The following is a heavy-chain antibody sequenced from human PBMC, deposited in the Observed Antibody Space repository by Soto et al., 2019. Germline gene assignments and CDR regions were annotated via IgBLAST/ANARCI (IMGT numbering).Heavy chain of an antibody. J-gene: IGHJ5*02. V-gene: IGHV1-46*01. Sequence: GXSVKVACTASGYVFISYYMHWVRQAPGQGLEWMGIINPSGASTSYAQKFQGRVTMTRDTSTSTLYMELSSLRSEDTAVYYCARDRDYPGNVWFDPWGQGTLVTVSS. CDR3: ARDRDYPGNVWFDP. D-gene: IGHD3-10*01. CDR1: GYVFISYY. CDR2: INPSGAST.